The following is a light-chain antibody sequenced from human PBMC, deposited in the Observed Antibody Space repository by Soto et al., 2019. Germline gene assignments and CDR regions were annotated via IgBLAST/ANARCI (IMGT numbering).Light chain of an antibody. V-gene: IGKV3-11*01. CDR2: DSS. Sequence: DIVLTQSPATLSLSPGERATLSCRASQSVGSYLAWYQQKPGQSPRLLIYDSSDRATGLPARFGGSGSGTDFTLTISSLEPEDSAVYYCQQHSNWPLTFGGGTKVDIK. CDR1: QSVGSY. J-gene: IGKJ4*01. CDR3: QQHSNWPLT.